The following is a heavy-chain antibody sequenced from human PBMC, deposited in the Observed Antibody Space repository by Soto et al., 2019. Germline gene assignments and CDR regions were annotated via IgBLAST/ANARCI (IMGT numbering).Heavy chain of an antibody. Sequence: PSETLSLTCTVSGDSHSGSTYYWGWIRQPPGKGLEWIVSRLDSANTNYNPSLKSRVTISVDTSNNQFSLKLSSVTAADTAVYYCARSYCSGGSCYIRFEYWGQGTLVTVSS. D-gene: IGHD2-15*01. CDR3: ARSYCSGGSCYIRFEY. J-gene: IGHJ4*02. CDR1: GDSHSGSTYY. CDR2: RLDSANT. V-gene: IGHV4-39*07.